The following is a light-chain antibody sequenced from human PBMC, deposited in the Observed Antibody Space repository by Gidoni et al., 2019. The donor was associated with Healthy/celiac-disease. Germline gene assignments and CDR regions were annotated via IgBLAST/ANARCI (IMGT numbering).Light chain of an antibody. CDR3: QQFNNYPLPLT. J-gene: IGKJ4*01. V-gene: IGKV1D-13*01. Sequence: AIQLTQSPSSLSASVGDRVTITCRASQGISSALAWYQQKPGKAPKLLIYDASSLESGVPSRFSGSGSGTDFTLTISSLQPEDFATYYCQQFNNYPLPLTFGGXTKVEIK. CDR2: DAS. CDR1: QGISSA.